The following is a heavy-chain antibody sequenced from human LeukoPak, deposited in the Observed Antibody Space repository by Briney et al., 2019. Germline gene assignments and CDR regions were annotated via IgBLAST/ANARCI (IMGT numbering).Heavy chain of an antibody. CDR2: ISRSSSEI. CDR3: AKDRCSNGVGCYYYYMDV. Sequence: GGSLRLSCAASGFTLSSHRMNWVRQAPGKGLEWVSDISRSSSEIHYADSVKGRFSISRDSSKNILYLQMRAEDTAVYYCAKDRCSNGVGCYYYYMDVWGKGTAVTISS. CDR1: GFTLSSHR. V-gene: IGHV3-21*05. J-gene: IGHJ6*03. D-gene: IGHD2-8*01.